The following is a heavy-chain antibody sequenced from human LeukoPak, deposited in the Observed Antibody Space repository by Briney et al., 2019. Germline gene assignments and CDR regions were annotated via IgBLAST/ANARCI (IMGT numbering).Heavy chain of an antibody. CDR2: ITTSSITI. D-gene: IGHD2-21*02. J-gene: IGHJ4*02. V-gene: IGHV3-48*01. CDR3: ARVADCGGDCYSNYFDY. CDR1: GFTFSDCS. Sequence: GGSLRLSCAASGFTFSDCSMNWVRQAPGKGLEWVSYITTSSITIYYADSVKGRLTISRDNSKNTLYLQMNSLRAEDTAVYYCARVADCGGDCYSNYFDYWGQGTLVTVSS.